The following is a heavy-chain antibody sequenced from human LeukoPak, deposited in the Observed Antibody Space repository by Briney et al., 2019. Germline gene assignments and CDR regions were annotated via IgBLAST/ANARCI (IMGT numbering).Heavy chain of an antibody. Sequence: GGSLRLSCTASGFTFGDYAMSWFRQAPGKGLEWVGFIRSKAYGGTTEYAASVKGRFTISRDDSKSIAYLQMNSLKTEDTAVYYCAPRSGYTSGDAFDIWGQGTMVTVSS. J-gene: IGHJ3*02. CDR1: GFTFGDYA. V-gene: IGHV3-49*03. CDR2: IRSKAYGGTT. D-gene: IGHD5-18*01. CDR3: APRSGYTSGDAFDI.